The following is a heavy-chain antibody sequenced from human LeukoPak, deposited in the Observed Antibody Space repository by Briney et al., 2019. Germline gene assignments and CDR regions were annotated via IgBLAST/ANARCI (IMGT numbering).Heavy chain of an antibody. CDR2: IHYSGST. V-gene: IGHV4-59*01. J-gene: IGHJ4*02. CDR1: GGSISSYY. CDR3: AREGGGKLY. Sequence: SETLSLTCTVSGGSISSYYWSWIRQPPGKGLEWIGYIHYSGSTNYNPSLKSRVTISVDTSKNQFSLKLSSVTAADTAVYYCAREGGGKLYWGQGTLVTVSS. D-gene: IGHD4-23*01.